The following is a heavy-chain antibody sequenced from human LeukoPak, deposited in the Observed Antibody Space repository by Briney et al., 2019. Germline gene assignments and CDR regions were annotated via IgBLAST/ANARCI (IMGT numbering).Heavy chain of an antibody. CDR1: GGPISSGSCY. J-gene: IGHJ1*01. D-gene: IGHD1-26*01. CDR3: ARVLSGSYFQH. Sequence: SETLSLTCTVSGGPISSGSCYWSWIRQPAGKGQEWIGRIYTSGSTNYNPSLKSRVIISVDTSKNQFSLKLSSVTAADTAVYYCARVLSGSYFQHWGQGTLVTVSS. V-gene: IGHV4-61*02. CDR2: IYTSGST.